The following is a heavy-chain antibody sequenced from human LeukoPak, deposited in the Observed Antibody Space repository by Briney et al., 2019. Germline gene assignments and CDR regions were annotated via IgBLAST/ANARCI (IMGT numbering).Heavy chain of an antibody. V-gene: IGHV5-51*01. D-gene: IGHD2-2*01. CDR3: AGPHHYTSWSFDY. J-gene: IGHJ4*02. CDR2: IYPGDSDT. Sequence: GESLKISCKGSGYSFTTYWIAWVRQMPGKGLEWMGIIYPGDSDTRYSPSFQGQVTISADKSISTAYLQWSSLKASDTAMYYCAGPHHYTSWSFDYWGQGTLVTVSS. CDR1: GYSFTTYW.